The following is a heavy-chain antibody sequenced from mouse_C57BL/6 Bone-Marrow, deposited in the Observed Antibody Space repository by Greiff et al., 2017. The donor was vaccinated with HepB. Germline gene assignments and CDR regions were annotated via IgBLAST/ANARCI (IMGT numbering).Heavy chain of an antibody. V-gene: IGHV3-6*01. CDR2: ISYDGSN. Sequence: EVQLVESGPGLVKPSQSLSLTCSVTGYSITSGYYWNWIRQFPGNKLEWMGYISYDGSNNYNPSLKNRISITRDTSKNQFFLKLNSVTTEDTATYYCARGGGFITTVVRYFDVWGTGTTVTVTS. CDR1: GYSITSGYY. D-gene: IGHD1-1*01. J-gene: IGHJ1*03. CDR3: ARGGGFITTVVRYFDV.